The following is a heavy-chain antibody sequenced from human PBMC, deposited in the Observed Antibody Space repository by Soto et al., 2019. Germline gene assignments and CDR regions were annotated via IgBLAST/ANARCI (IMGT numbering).Heavy chain of an antibody. D-gene: IGHD3-10*01. J-gene: IGHJ4*02. V-gene: IGHV1-8*01. Sequence: XSVKVSCKASVYIFTSYDINWVRQASGQGLEWMGWMNPHSGNTGYAQKFQGRVTMTRNTSINTAYMELSSLISGDTAVYYCARLPLWFGEPYFDQWGQGRLVTVSS. CDR1: VYIFTSYD. CDR3: ARLPLWFGEPYFDQ. CDR2: MNPHSGNT.